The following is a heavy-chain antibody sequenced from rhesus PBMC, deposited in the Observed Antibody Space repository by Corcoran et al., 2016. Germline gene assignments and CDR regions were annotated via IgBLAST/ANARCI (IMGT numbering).Heavy chain of an antibody. CDR1: GGYFSSYW. CDR3: AREGNTIFGVVTHSDY. CDR2: LYRDKRNS. D-gene: IGHD3-3*01. J-gene: IGHJ4*01. Sequence: QVQLQESGPGLVKPSETLSLTCAVSGGYFSSYWWGWIRQPPGQGLGGLGSLYRDKRNSEKNPTHNSLTTSSREKSKSHFSRKLSSVTVADTAVYYGAREGNTIFGVVTHSDYWGQGVLVTVSS. V-gene: IGHV4-160*01.